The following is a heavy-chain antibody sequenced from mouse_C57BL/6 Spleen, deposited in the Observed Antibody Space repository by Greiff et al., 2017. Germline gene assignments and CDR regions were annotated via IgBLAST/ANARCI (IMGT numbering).Heavy chain of an antibody. CDR3: ARDYGSSYGYFDV. J-gene: IGHJ1*03. Sequence: VQLQQPGAELVRPGSSVTLSCKASGYTFTSYWMHWVKQRPIQGLEWIGNIDPSDSETHYNQKFKDKATLTVDKSSSTAYMQLSSLTSEDSAVYYGARDYGSSYGYFDVWGTGTTVTVSS. CDR2: IDPSDSET. V-gene: IGHV1-52*01. D-gene: IGHD1-1*01. CDR1: GYTFTSYW.